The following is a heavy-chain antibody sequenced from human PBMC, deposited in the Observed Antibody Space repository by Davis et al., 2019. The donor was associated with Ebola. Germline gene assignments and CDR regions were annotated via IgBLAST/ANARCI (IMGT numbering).Heavy chain of an antibody. CDR1: GFTFDDYA. J-gene: IGHJ4*02. CDR2: ISGDGGST. V-gene: IGHV3-43*02. Sequence: GESLKISCAASGFTFDDYAMHWVRQAPGKGLEWVSLISGDGGSTYYADSVKGRFTISRDNAKNTLYLQMNSLRAEDTAVYYCASGCSSTSCPDYWGQGTLVTVSS. D-gene: IGHD2-2*01. CDR3: ASGCSSTSCPDY.